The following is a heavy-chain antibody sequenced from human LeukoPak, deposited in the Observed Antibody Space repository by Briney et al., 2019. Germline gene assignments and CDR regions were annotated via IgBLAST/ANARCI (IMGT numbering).Heavy chain of an antibody. J-gene: IGHJ4*02. D-gene: IGHD6-19*01. CDR2: ISGSGGST. V-gene: IGHV3-23*01. CDR3: AKDLVIAVAGTEPYYFDY. Sequence: GGSLRLSCAASGFTFSSYAMSWVRQAPGKGLEWVSAISGSGGSTYYADSVKGRFTISRDNSKNTLYLQMNSLRAEDTAVYYCAKDLVIAVAGTEPYYFDYWGQGTLVTVSS. CDR1: GFTFSSYA.